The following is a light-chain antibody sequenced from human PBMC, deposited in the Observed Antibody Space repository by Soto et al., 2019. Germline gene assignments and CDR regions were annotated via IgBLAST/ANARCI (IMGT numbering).Light chain of an antibody. CDR3: QQCRNWPLT. J-gene: IGKJ4*01. CDR2: AAS. V-gene: IGKV3-15*01. CDR1: QNVYNH. Sequence: SVMMQSPSTLSVFPGERATHSCKVSQNVYNHLAWYQQRPGQPPRLLIYAASSRATGISARFSGSGYGTEFPLTISSLQSEDFAVYFCQQCRNWPLTFCGGSRVDIK.